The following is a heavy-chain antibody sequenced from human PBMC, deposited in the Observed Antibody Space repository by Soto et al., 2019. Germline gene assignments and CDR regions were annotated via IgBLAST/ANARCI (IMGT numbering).Heavy chain of an antibody. CDR2: ISSSSSYI. J-gene: IGHJ4*02. Sequence: EVQLVESGGGLVKPGGSLRLSCAASGFTFSSYSMNWVRQAPGKGLDWVSSISSSSSYIYYADSVKGRFTISRDNAKNSLYLQMNSLRAEDTAVYYCARAPGYSSSWWGGYWGQGTLVTVSS. V-gene: IGHV3-21*01. CDR3: ARAPGYSSSWWGGY. CDR1: GFTFSSYS. D-gene: IGHD6-13*01.